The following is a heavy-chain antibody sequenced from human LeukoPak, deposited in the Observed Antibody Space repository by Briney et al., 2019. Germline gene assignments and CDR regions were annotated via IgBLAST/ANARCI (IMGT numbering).Heavy chain of an antibody. J-gene: IGHJ6*02. D-gene: IGHD3-10*01. Sequence: SETLSLTCTVSGGSINSSSYYWGWIRQPPGKGLEWIGTIYYSGSTYYNPSLKSRVTISVDTSKNQFSLKLSSMTASDTAVYYCARRFAPSRDDAFDVWGQGTTVTVSS. V-gene: IGHV4-39*01. CDR2: IYYSGST. CDR1: GGSINSSSYY. CDR3: ARRFAPSRDDAFDV.